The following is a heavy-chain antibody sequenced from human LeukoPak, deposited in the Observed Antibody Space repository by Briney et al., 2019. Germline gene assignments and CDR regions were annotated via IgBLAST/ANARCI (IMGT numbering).Heavy chain of an antibody. CDR3: ARALAPVAATLLVYDY. CDR2: INYRGAT. J-gene: IGHJ4*02. CDR1: GGSITSGDYY. D-gene: IGHD2-15*01. Sequence: KPSETLSLTCTVSGGSITSGDYYWAWVRQPPGRGLEWIGSINYRGATYYNPSLKSRVTASVDTSKNQFSLNLSSVTAADTAVYYCARALAPVAATLLVYDYWGQGTLVTVSS. V-gene: IGHV4-39*02.